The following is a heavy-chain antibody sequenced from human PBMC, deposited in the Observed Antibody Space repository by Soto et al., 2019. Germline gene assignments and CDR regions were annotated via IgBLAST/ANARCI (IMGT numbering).Heavy chain of an antibody. Sequence: ASVKVSCKASGYTFTNYAVTWVRQAPGQGLEWMGWINVYDGNTKYAQKFQGRVTMTTDTSTNTVYMELRSLTSDDTAMYYCATHIVVVPAAIPSSGPSPIGWFDPWGQGTLVTVSS. V-gene: IGHV1-18*01. CDR3: ATHIVVVPAAIPSSGPSPIGWFDP. CDR2: INVYDGNT. J-gene: IGHJ5*02. D-gene: IGHD2-2*01. CDR1: GYTFTNYA.